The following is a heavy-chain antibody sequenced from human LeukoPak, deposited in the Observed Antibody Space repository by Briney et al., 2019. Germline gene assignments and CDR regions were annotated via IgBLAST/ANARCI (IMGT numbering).Heavy chain of an antibody. CDR2: INPSGGST. V-gene: IGHV1-46*01. J-gene: IGHJ5*02. D-gene: IGHD2-21*02. CDR1: GCTFTGYY. CDR3: ARDRLENYCGGDCRSYNWFDP. Sequence: ASVKVSCKASGCTFTGYYMHWVRQAPGQGLEWMGIINPSGGSTSYAQKFQGRVTMTRDMSTSTVYMELSSLRSEDTAVYYCARDRLENYCGGDCRSYNWFDPWGQGTLVTVSS.